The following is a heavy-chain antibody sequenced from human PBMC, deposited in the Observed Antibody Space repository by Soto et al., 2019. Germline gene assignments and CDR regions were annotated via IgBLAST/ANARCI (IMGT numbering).Heavy chain of an antibody. D-gene: IGHD2-21*02. CDR1: GFTFSRYA. CDR3: APPGGTADP. J-gene: IGHJ5*02. V-gene: IGHV3-23*01. CDR2: ISAGGGTT. Sequence: GGSLRLSCAASGFTFSRYAMSWVRQAPGKGLEWVSAISAGGGTTYYADSVKGRFTISRDNSKNTLYLQMDSLRVGDAAVYHCAPPGGTADPWGQGTQVTVSS.